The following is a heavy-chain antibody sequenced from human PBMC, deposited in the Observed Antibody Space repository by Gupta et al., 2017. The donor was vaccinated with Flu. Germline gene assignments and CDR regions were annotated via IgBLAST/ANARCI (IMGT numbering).Heavy chain of an antibody. D-gene: IGHD3-10*02. CDR1: GGAVSGYY. J-gene: IGHJ6*02. CDR2: VHSSGAT. Sequence: QVQLQESGPGLVKPSETLSLSCAVSGGAVSGYYWSWIRRPAGKGLEWIGRVHSSGATNYNPSLKSRVTISVETSKNEFSLNLISVTAADTAVYFCARGPPFDVSQYDYGFDVWGQGTTVTVSS. V-gene: IGHV4-4*07. CDR3: ARGPPFDVSQYDYGFDV.